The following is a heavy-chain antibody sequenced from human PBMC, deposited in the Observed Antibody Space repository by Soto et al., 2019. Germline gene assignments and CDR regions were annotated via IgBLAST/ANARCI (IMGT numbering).Heavy chain of an antibody. J-gene: IGHJ6*02. CDR1: GFRFSTYD. D-gene: IGHD4-4*01. CDR2: MSGSGSGT. Sequence: EVHLVESGGGLAQPGRSLRLSCAASGFRFSTYDMSWVRQAPGKGLEWVSVMSGSGSGTYYADSVKGRFTISRDNSKNTLYLQMNSLRAEDTAVYYCVRQAKLTTVTANVGYYYGLDVWGQGTTVTVSS. V-gene: IGHV3-23*04. CDR3: VRQAKLTTVTANVGYYYGLDV.